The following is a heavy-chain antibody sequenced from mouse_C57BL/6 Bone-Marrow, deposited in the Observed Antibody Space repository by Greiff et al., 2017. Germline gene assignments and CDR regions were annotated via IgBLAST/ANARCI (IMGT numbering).Heavy chain of an antibody. J-gene: IGHJ1*03. V-gene: IGHV1-19*01. Sequence: VQLQQSGPVLVKPGASVKMSCKASGYTFTDYYMNWVKQSPGKSLEWIGVINPYNGGTSYNQKFKGKATLTVDKSSSTAYMELNSLTSEDSAVYDCARCDGSSYGWYFDVWGTGTTVTVSS. CDR3: ARCDGSSYGWYFDV. CDR2: INPYNGGT. D-gene: IGHD1-1*01. CDR1: GYTFTDYY.